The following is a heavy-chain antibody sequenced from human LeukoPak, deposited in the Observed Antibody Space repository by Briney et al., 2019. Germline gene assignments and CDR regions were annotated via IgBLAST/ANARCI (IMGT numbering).Heavy chain of an antibody. Sequence: SETLSLTCTVSGGSISSGGYYWSWIRRHPGKGLEWIGYISYSGSTYYNPSLKSRLIISVDSSENQFSLKLSSVTAADTAVYYCARDFPGGYNNWFDPWGQGTLVTVSS. D-gene: IGHD3-22*01. V-gene: IGHV4-31*03. J-gene: IGHJ5*02. CDR2: ISYSGST. CDR1: GGSISSGGYY. CDR3: ARDFPGGYNNWFDP.